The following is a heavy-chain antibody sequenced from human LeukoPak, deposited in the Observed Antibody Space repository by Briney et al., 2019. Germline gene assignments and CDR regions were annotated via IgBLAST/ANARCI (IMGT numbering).Heavy chain of an antibody. CDR3: ARDSGILYIYSSSWYRGEKGNWFDP. CDR1: GYTFTSYY. Sequence: ASVKVSCKASGYTFTSYYMHWVRQAPGQGLEWMGIINPSGGSTSYAQKFQGRVTITADESTSTAYMELSSLRSEDTAVYYCARDSGILYIYSSSWYRGEKGNWFDPWGQGTLVTVSS. V-gene: IGHV1-46*01. CDR2: INPSGGST. D-gene: IGHD6-13*01. J-gene: IGHJ5*02.